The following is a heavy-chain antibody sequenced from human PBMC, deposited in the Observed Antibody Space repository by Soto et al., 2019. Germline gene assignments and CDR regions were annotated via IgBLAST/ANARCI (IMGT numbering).Heavy chain of an antibody. CDR3: AKDIGEDYYGSGSCDY. J-gene: IGHJ4*02. V-gene: IGHV3-30*18. D-gene: IGHD3-10*01. CDR1: GFTFSSYG. CDR2: ISYDGSNK. Sequence: QVQLVESGGGVVQPGRSLRLSCAASGFTFSSYGMHWVRQAPGKGLEWVAVISYDGSNKYYADSVKGRFTISRDNSKNTLYMQMNSLRAEDTAVYYCAKDIGEDYYGSGSCDYWGQGTLVTVSS.